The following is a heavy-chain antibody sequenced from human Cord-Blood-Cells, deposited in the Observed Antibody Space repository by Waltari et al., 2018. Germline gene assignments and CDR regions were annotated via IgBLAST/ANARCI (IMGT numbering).Heavy chain of an antibody. V-gene: IGHV4-39*01. CDR1: GGSISSSSYY. D-gene: IGHD2-2*01. CDR3: ARGYCSSTSCPKLYYYYMDV. J-gene: IGHJ6*03. CDR2: IYYSGST. Sequence: QLQLQESGPGLVKPSETLSLTCTVSGGSISSSSYYWGWIRKPPGKGLEWIGSIYYSGSTYYNPSLKSRVTISVDTSKNQFSLKLSSVTAADTAVYYCARGYCSSTSCPKLYYYYMDVWGKGTTVTVSS.